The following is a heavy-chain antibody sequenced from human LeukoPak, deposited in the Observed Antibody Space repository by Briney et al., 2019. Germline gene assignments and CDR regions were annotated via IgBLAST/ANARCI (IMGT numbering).Heavy chain of an antibody. V-gene: IGHV1-46*01. CDR2: INPSGGST. CDR3: ASRPNYYDSSGYYYSYFDY. J-gene: IGHJ4*02. Sequence: ASVKVSCKASGYTFTSYYMHWVRQAPGQGLEWMGIINPSGGSTSYAQKFQGRVTITADKSTSTAYMELSSLRSEDTAVYYCASRPNYYDSSGYYYSYFDYWGQGTLVTVSS. D-gene: IGHD3-22*01. CDR1: GYTFTSYY.